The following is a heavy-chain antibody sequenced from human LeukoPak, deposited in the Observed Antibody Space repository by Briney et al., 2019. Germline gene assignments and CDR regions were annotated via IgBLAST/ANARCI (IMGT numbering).Heavy chain of an antibody. CDR3: ARDLYDSSGPFDY. V-gene: IGHV3-33*01. D-gene: IGHD3-22*01. J-gene: IGHJ4*02. Sequence: PGRSLRLSCAASGFTFRSYGMHWVRQAPGKGLEWVAVIWYDGSNKYYADSVKGRFTISRDNSKNTLYLQMNSLRAEDTAVYYCARDLYDSSGPFDYWGQGTLVTVSS. CDR1: GFTFRSYG. CDR2: IWYDGSNK.